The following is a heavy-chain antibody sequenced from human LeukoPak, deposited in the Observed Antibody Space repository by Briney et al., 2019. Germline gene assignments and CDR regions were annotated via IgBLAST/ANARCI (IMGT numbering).Heavy chain of an antibody. V-gene: IGHV1-69*05. J-gene: IGHJ5*02. CDR2: IIPIFGTA. Sequence: GASVKVSCRASGGTFSSYAISWVRQAPGQGLEWTGGIIPIFGTANYAQKFQGRVTITTDESTSTAYMELSSLRSEDTAVYYCARGPKSLAYSGSYPAWGQGTQVTVSS. D-gene: IGHD1-26*01. CDR3: ARGPKSLAYSGSYPA. CDR1: GGTFSSYA.